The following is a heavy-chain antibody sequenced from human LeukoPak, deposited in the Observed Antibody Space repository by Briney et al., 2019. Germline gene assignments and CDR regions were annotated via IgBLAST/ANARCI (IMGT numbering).Heavy chain of an antibody. CDR1: GFTFSSYA. D-gene: IGHD6-13*01. CDR2: FSGSGGST. J-gene: IGHJ5*02. CDR3: AKDLVSSSFNWFDP. Sequence: GGSLRLSCAASGFTFSSYAMSWARQAPGKGLEWVSAFSGSGGSTYYADSVKGRFTIYRDNYKNTLYLQMNSLRAEDTAVYYCAKDLVSSSFNWFDPWGQGTLVTLSS. V-gene: IGHV3-23*01.